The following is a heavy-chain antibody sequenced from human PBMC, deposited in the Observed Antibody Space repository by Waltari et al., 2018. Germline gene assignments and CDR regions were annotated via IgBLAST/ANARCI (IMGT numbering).Heavy chain of an antibody. CDR3: ARDFDSSGSYFDY. CDR2: KWYEGSNK. D-gene: IGHD3-22*01. V-gene: IGHV3-33*01. CDR1: GFTFSSYG. J-gene: IGHJ4*02. Sequence: QVQLVESGGGVVQPGRSLRLSCAASGFTFSSYGMHWVRQAPGKGVEEVAVKWYEGSNKYYADSVKGRFTIYRDNSKYTLYLQMNSLRAEDTAVYYCARDFDSSGSYFDYWGQGTLVTVSS.